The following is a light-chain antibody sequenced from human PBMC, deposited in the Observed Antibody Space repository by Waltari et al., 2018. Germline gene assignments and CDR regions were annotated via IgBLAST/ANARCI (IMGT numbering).Light chain of an antibody. J-gene: IGLJ2*01. CDR3: NSYTGDRTVV. V-gene: IGLV2-18*02. CDR1: SSDIGPYNR. Sequence: QSALTQPPSVSGSPGQSVTIPCTGTSSDIGPYNRVSWYQQPPGTAPKLILYEVTNRPSGVPDRFSGSKSGNTASLTISGLQAEDEADYYCNSYTGDRTVVFGGGTRLTVL. CDR2: EVT.